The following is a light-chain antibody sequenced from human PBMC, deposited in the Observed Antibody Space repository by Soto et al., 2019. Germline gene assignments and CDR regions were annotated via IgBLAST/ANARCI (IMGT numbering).Light chain of an antibody. CDR2: GAS. CDR3: QQYGSSPRT. J-gene: IGKJ2*01. Sequence: EIVLTQSPDTLSLSPGERATRSCRASQIITSGYLAWYQQTRGQAPRLLIYGASIRGTGVPGRFRGSGSGTDFTLSISGLEPEDFALYYCQQYGSSPRTVGQGTKVEIK. CDR1: QIITSGY. V-gene: IGKV3-20*01.